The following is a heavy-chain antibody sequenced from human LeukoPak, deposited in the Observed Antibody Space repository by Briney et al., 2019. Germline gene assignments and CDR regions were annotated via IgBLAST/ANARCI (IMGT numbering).Heavy chain of an antibody. CDR1: GDSVSSNSAA. CDR2: TYYRSKWYN. V-gene: IGHV6-1*01. D-gene: IGHD3-10*01. J-gene: IGHJ5*02. Sequence: SQTLSLTCAISGDSVSSNSAAWNWIRQSPSRGLEWLGRTYYRSKWYNDYAVSVKSRITINPDTSKNQFSLQLNSVTPEDTAVYYCARERDDVRLWFGVHLNWFDPWGQGTLVTVSS. CDR3: ARERDDVRLWFGVHLNWFDP.